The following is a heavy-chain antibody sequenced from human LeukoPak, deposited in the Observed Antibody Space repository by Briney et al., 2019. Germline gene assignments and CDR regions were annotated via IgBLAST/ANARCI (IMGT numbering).Heavy chain of an antibody. CDR3: ASAPSYYDSSGYIFDY. V-gene: IGHV4-30-2*01. CDR2: IYHSGST. CDR1: GGSISNGGYS. D-gene: IGHD3-22*01. J-gene: IGHJ4*02. Sequence: SETLSLTCAVSGGSISNGGYSWSWIRQPPGKGLEWIGYIYHSGSTYYNPSLKSRVTISVDRSKNQFSLKLSSVTAADTAVYYCASAPSYYDSSGYIFDYWGQGTLVTVSS.